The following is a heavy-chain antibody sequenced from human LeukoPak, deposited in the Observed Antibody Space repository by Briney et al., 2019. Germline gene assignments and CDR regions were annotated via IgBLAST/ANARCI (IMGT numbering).Heavy chain of an antibody. Sequence: SETLSFTCAVYGGSFSGYYWSWIRQPPGKGLEWIGEINHSGSTNYNPSLKSRVTISVDTSKNQFSLKLSSVTAADTAVYYCARGPLAAAGTLTYYYYGMDVWGQGTTVTVSS. D-gene: IGHD6-13*01. CDR3: ARGPLAAAGTLTYYYYGMDV. CDR2: INHSGST. J-gene: IGHJ6*02. V-gene: IGHV4-34*01. CDR1: GGSFSGYY.